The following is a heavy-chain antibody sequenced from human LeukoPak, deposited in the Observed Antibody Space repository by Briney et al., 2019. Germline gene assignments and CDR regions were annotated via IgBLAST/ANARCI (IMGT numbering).Heavy chain of an antibody. Sequence: SETLSLTCTVSGGSISSYHGSWIRQPPGKGLQCIGFIYSSGSTNYNPSLKSRVTISLDTSKNQFSLRVSSVTSADTAVYYCARGNSGYDYAFDIWGQGTMVTVSS. CDR3: ARGNSGYDYAFDI. D-gene: IGHD5-12*01. V-gene: IGHV4-59*01. CDR1: GGSISSYH. J-gene: IGHJ3*02. CDR2: IYSSGST.